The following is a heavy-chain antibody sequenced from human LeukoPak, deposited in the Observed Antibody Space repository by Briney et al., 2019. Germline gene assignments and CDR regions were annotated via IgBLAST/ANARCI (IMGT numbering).Heavy chain of an antibody. CDR2: INPNSATT. J-gene: IGHJ3*01. Sequence: ASVKVSCKTSGYTFTDYDVHWVRQPPGQRLEWMGWINPNSATTNYAQRLQGRVTFTRDTSLSVAYMELSSLTSEDAAVYFCARGDFGETNTAFDVWGQGTLVAVSS. D-gene: IGHD4-17*01. CDR3: ARGDFGETNTAFDV. V-gene: IGHV1-8*03. CDR1: GYTFTDYD.